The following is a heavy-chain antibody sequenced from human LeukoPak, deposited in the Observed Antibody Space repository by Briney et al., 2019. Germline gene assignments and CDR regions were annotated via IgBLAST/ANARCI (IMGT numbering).Heavy chain of an antibody. CDR2: MNPNRGNT. D-gene: IGHD2-2*01. Sequence: GASVRVSCKASGYTFTSSDINWVRQATGQGLEWMGGMNPNRGNTGYAQKFQGRVTMTTNTSISTAYMELSSLRSEDTAVYYCARGIVPAASTDYWGQGTLVTVSS. V-gene: IGHV1-8*01. CDR3: ARGIVPAASTDY. J-gene: IGHJ4*02. CDR1: GYTFTSSD.